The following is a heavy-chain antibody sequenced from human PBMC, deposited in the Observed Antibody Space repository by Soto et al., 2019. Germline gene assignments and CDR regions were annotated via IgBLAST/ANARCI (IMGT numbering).Heavy chain of an antibody. Sequence: EVQLLESGGGLVQPXGSLXLSCAASGFSLSTYGVTWVRQAPGKGLEWVSGFSGGSGTTHYADSVKGRFSITRDNSKNTAHLEXNSLRVEDTAIYYCAKWNGYGDYWGQGILVTVSS. J-gene: IGHJ4*02. D-gene: IGHD1-1*01. CDR1: GFSLSTYG. CDR3: AKWNGYGDY. V-gene: IGHV3-23*01. CDR2: FSGGSGTT.